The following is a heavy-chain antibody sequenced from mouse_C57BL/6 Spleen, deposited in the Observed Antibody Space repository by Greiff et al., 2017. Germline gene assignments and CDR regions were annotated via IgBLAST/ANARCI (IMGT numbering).Heavy chain of an antibody. CDR1: GYTFTSYT. D-gene: IGHD2-1*01. CDR3: ARIYYGNPAWFAY. CDR2: INPSSGYT. J-gene: IGHJ3*01. V-gene: IGHV1-4*01. Sequence: VQLQQSGAELARPGASVKMSCKASGYTFTSYTMHWVKQRPGQGLEWIGYINPSSGYTKYNQKFKDKATLTADKSSSTAYMQLSSLTSEDSAVYYCARIYYGNPAWFAYWGQGTLVTVSA.